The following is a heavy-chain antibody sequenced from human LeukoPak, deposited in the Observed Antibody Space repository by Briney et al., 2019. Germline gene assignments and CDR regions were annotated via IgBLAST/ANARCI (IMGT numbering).Heavy chain of an antibody. J-gene: IGHJ5*02. V-gene: IGHV4-4*07. Sequence: PSETLSLTCTVSGGSISSYYWSWIRQPAGKGLEWIGRIYTSGSTNYNPSLESRVTMSVDTSKNQFSLKLSSVTAADTAVYYCARAYSSSWYNWFDPWGQGTLVTVSS. CDR2: IYTSGST. CDR1: GGSISSYY. D-gene: IGHD6-13*01. CDR3: ARAYSSSWYNWFDP.